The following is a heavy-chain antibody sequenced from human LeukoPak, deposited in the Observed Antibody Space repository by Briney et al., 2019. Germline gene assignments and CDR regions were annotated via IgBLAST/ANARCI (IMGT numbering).Heavy chain of an antibody. Sequence: ASVKVSCKAPGYTFTSYALNWVRQAPGQGLEWMGWINTNTGNPTYAQGFTGRFVFSLDTSVSTAYLQISSLKAEDTGVYYCARDFVTTNYWAQGTLVTVSS. D-gene: IGHD4-17*01. CDR2: INTNTGNP. J-gene: IGHJ4*02. V-gene: IGHV7-4-1*02. CDR1: GYTFTSYA. CDR3: ARDFVTTNY.